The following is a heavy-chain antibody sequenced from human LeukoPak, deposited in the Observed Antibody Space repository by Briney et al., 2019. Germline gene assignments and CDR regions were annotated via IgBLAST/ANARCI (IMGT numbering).Heavy chain of an antibody. CDR3: ATRLLSSGWYEPHSSRFDY. CDR2: MNPNSGNT. D-gene: IGHD6-19*01. Sequence: ASVKVSCKASGYTFTSYDINWVRQATGQGLEWMGWMNPNSGNTGYAQKFQGRVNMTRNTSISTAYMELSSMRSEDTAVYYCATRLLSSGWYEPHSSRFDYWGQGTLVTVSS. J-gene: IGHJ4*02. CDR1: GYTFTSYD. V-gene: IGHV1-8*01.